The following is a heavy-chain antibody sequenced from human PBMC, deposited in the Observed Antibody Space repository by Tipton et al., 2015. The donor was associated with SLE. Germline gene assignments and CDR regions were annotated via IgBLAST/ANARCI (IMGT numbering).Heavy chain of an antibody. J-gene: IGHJ5*02. V-gene: IGHV4-34*01. CDR3: ASGGYGSGSHYLGGWFDP. CDR2: MHNSGDS. CDR1: GGSFSGYY. Sequence: QVQLVQSGAEVKPSETLSLTCAVYGGSFSGYYWSWIRQPPGKGLEWIGQMHNSGDSTYNPSLKSRVTMSVDTSKNHFSLKLTSVTAADTAVYYCASGGYGSGSHYLGGWFDPWGRGTLVTVSS. D-gene: IGHD3-10*01.